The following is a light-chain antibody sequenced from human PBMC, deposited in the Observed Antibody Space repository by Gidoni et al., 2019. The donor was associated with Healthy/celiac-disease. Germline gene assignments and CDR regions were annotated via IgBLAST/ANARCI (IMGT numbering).Light chain of an antibody. CDR1: SSDVGAYNY. CDR3: SSYTSSSTWV. CDR2: EVS. Sequence: QSALTQPASVSGSPGQSIPISCTGTSSDVGAYNYVSWYQQHPGKAPKLIIFEVSNRPSGVSNRFSGSKSGNTASLTISGLQAEDEADYYCSSYTSSSTWVFGGGTKVTVL. V-gene: IGLV2-14*01. J-gene: IGLJ3*02.